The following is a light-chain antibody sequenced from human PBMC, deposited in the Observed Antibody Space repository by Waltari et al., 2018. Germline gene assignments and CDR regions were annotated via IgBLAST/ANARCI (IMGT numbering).Light chain of an antibody. CDR3: QQAKSYPLT. V-gene: IGKV1-12*01. J-gene: IGKJ3*01. Sequence: DIQMTQSPSSVSASVGDRVTITCRASQDINSWLTWYQQKPGKAPRLLLYHTSSLQTGVPSRFSGSGSGTDFTLTISSLQPEDFAIYFCQQAKSYPLTFGPGTRVDIK. CDR1: QDINSW. CDR2: HTS.